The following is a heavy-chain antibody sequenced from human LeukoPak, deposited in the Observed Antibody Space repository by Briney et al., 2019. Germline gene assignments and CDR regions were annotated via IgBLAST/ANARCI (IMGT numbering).Heavy chain of an antibody. Sequence: GGSLRLSCAASGFTFSSHAMNWVRQAPGKGLEWVSSIGGIGASTYYADSVKGRFTNSRDNSKNTLYLQMNSLRGEDTALYYCAKAACGDYVNWFDPWGQGILVIVSS. J-gene: IGHJ5*02. CDR1: GFTFSSHA. CDR3: AKAACGDYVNWFDP. D-gene: IGHD4-17*01. V-gene: IGHV3-23*01. CDR2: IGGIGAST.